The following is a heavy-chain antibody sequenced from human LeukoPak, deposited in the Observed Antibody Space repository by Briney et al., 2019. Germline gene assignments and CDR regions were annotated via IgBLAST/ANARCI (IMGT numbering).Heavy chain of an antibody. Sequence: GGSLRLSCAASGFTFSTYAMIWVRQAPGKGLEWVSAISGSGEDTYYADSVRGRFTISRDNSENSLSLQMNRLRAEDTAVYHCARLSGTSATSSRVLHYWGQGTLVTVSS. V-gene: IGHV3-23*01. CDR1: GFTFSTYA. D-gene: IGHD2-2*01. CDR3: ARLSGTSATSSRVLHY. J-gene: IGHJ4*02. CDR2: ISGSGEDT.